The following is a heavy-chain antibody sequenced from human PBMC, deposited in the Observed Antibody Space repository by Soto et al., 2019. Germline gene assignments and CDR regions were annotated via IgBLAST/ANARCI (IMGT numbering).Heavy chain of an antibody. V-gene: IGHV4-31*03. CDR1: GGSISSGGYY. CDR3: ARVRAGDGDYGDYYYYMGV. Sequence: SETLSLTCTVSGGSISSGGYYWSWIRQHPGKGLEWIGYIYYSGSTYYNPSLRSRVTISVDTSKNQFSLKLSSVTAADTAVYYCARVRAGDGDYGDYYYYMGVWGKGTTVTV. J-gene: IGHJ6*03. CDR2: IYYSGST. D-gene: IGHD4-17*01.